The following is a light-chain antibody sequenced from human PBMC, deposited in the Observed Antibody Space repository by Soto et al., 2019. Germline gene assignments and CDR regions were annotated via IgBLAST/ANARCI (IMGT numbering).Light chain of an antibody. CDR1: SSNIGAGYD. CDR3: QSYDSSLSCYV. Sequence: QSVLTQPPSVSGAPGQRVTISCTGSSSNIGAGYDVHWYQQLPGTVPKLLIYANSNRPSGVPDRFSGSKSAPSASLAITGLQAEDEADYYGQSYDSSLSCYVFGTGTKLTV. CDR2: ANS. J-gene: IGLJ1*01. V-gene: IGLV1-40*01.